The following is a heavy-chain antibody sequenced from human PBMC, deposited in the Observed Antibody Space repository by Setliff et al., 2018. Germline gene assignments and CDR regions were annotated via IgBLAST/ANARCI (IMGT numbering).Heavy chain of an antibody. CDR2: ISGSAQTT. CDR3: TRDQDYYGMDV. Sequence: PGGSLRLSCAASGFTFSSYAITWVRQAPGKGLEWVSMISGSAQTTYYADSVKGRFTISRDNTKNSLYLQMNSLRGEDTAVYHCTRDQDYYGMDVWGQGTTVTVSS. CDR1: GFTFSSYA. V-gene: IGHV3-23*01. J-gene: IGHJ6*02.